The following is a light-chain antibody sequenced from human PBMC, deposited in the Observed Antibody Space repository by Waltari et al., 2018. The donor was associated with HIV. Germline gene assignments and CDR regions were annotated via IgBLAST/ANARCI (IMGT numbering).Light chain of an antibody. J-gene: IGLJ2*01. CDR3: CSYAGSSTYVV. V-gene: IGLV2-23*02. Sequence: QSTLTQPASVSGSPGQSITISCTGTSSDVGSSNVFSWYQQHPGKAPKLMIYEVSKRPSGVSNRFSGSKSGNTASLTISGLQAEDEADYHCCSYAGSSTYVVFGGGTKLTVL. CDR2: EVS. CDR1: SSDVGSSNV.